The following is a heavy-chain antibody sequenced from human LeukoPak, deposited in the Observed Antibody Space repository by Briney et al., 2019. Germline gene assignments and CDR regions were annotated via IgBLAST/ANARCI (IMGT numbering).Heavy chain of an antibody. CDR3: AREGDCGGDCSPGYYYYGMDV. D-gene: IGHD2-21*02. Sequence: ASVKVSCKASGYTFTSYGISWVRQAPGQGLEWMGWISAYNGNTNYAQKPQGRVTMTTDTSTSTAYMELRSLRSDDTAVYYCAREGDCGGDCSPGYYYYGMDVWGQGTTVTVSS. CDR1: GYTFTSYG. J-gene: IGHJ6*02. V-gene: IGHV1-18*01. CDR2: ISAYNGNT.